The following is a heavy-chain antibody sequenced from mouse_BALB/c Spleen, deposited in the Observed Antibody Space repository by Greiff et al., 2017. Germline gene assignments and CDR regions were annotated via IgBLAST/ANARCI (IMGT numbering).Heavy chain of an antibody. CDR2: ISYSGST. V-gene: IGHV3-8*02. D-gene: IGHD2-14*01. CDR1: GDSITSGY. Sequence: VQLQQSGPSLVKPSQTLSLTCSVTGDSITSGYWNWIRKFPGNKLEYMGYISYSGSTYYNPSLKSRISITRDTSKNQYYLQLNSVTTEDTATYYCARWRYDEDWYFDVWGAGTTVTVAS. CDR3: ARWRYDEDWYFDV. J-gene: IGHJ1*01.